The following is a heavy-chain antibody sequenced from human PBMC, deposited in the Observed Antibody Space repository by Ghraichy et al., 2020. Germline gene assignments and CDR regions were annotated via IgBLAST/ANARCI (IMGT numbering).Heavy chain of an antibody. V-gene: IGHV4-39*01. CDR2: IYYSGST. Sequence: SETLSLTCTVSGGSISSSSYYWGWIRQPPGKGLEWIGSIYYSGSTYYNPSLKSRVTISVDTSKNQFSLKLSSVTAADTAVYYCARHVPPEIGAYYYYYYMDVWGKGTTVTVSS. CDR3: ARHVPPEIGAYYYYYYMDV. CDR1: GGSISSSSYY. J-gene: IGHJ6*03.